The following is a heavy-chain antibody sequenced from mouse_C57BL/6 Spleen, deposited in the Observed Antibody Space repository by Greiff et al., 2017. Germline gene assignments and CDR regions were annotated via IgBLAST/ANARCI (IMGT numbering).Heavy chain of an antibody. CDR3: ERVYYYGSSRFWYFDV. D-gene: IGHD1-1*01. CDR2: ISSGSSTI. J-gene: IGHJ1*03. CDR1: GFTFSDYG. Sequence: EVQLVESGGGLVKPGGSLKLSCAASGFTFSDYGMHWVRQAPEKGLEWVAYISSGSSTIYYADTVKGRCTISRDNAKTTLFLHMTSLRSEDTAIYVCERVYYYGSSRFWYFDVWGTGTTVTVSS. V-gene: IGHV5-17*01.